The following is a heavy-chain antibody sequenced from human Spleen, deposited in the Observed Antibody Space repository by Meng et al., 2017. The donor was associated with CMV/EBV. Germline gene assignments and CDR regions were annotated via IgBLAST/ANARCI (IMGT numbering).Heavy chain of an antibody. V-gene: IGHV3-30*02. D-gene: IGHD3-10*02. CDR3: VGHQGGPREGVRMV. J-gene: IGHJ4*02. Sequence: GESLKIACAASGIIFNNYGIHWLRQAPGKGLERVAFIDIGGSKIYNGDIVKGRFIVSKDKFKNTVFLDINTMRVEDTAVYYCVGHQGGPREGVRMVWGQGTLVTVSS. CDR2: IDIGGSKI. CDR1: GIIFNNYG.